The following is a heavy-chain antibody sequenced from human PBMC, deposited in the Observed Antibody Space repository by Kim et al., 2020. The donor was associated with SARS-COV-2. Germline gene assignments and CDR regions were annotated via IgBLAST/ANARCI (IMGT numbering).Heavy chain of an antibody. V-gene: IGHV1-18*01. D-gene: IGHD6-13*01. Sequence: TNYAQKLQGRVTMTTDPSTSTAYMELRSLRSDDTAVYYCAAGYSSYYMDVWGKGTTVTVSS. CDR2: T. CDR3: AAGYSSYYMDV. J-gene: IGHJ6*03.